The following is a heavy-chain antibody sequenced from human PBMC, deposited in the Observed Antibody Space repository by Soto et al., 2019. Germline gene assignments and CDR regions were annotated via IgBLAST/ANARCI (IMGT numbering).Heavy chain of an antibody. V-gene: IGHV3-33*01. CDR2: IWYDGSNK. CDR3: AREPYYDILTGYYSRFYFDY. D-gene: IGHD3-9*01. Sequence: QVQLVESGGGVLQAGRSLRLSCAASGFTLSSYGMHWVRQAPGKGLEWVEVIWYDGSNKYYADSVKGRFTISRDNSKNTLYLQMNSLRAEDTAVYYCAREPYYDILTGYYSRFYFDYWGQGTLVTVPS. CDR1: GFTLSSYG. J-gene: IGHJ4*02.